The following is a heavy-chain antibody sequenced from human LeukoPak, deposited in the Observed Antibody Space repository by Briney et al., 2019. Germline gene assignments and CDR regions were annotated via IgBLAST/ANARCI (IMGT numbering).Heavy chain of an antibody. CDR3: AKLGGYDILTGDAFDI. V-gene: IGHV5-51*01. Sequence: GESLKISCKGSGYSFTSYWIGWVRQMPGKGLEWMGIIYPGDSDTKYSPSFQGQVTITADKSITTGYLQWSSLKASDTAMYYCAKLGGYDILTGDAFDIWGQGTMVTVSS. CDR1: GYSFTSYW. J-gene: IGHJ3*02. D-gene: IGHD3-9*01. CDR2: IYPGDSDT.